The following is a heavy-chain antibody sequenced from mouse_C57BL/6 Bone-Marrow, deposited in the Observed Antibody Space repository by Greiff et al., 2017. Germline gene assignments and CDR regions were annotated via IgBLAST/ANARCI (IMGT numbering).Heavy chain of an antibody. J-gene: IGHJ1*03. Sequence: QVTLKVSGPGILQPSPTLSLTCSSSGFSLSTFGMGVGWIRQPSGKGLDWLAHTWWDDDKYYNPALKSQLTISKDTSKNHVFLKIANVDTADTATYYCARIGRCYSNLKCFGVWGTGTTVTVSS. V-gene: IGHV8-8*01. CDR3: ARIGRCYSNLKCFGV. CDR1: GFSLSTFGMG. CDR2: TWWDDDK. D-gene: IGHD2-5*01.